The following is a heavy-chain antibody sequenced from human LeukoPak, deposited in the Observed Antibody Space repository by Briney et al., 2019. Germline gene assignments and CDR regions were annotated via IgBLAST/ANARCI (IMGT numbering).Heavy chain of an antibody. V-gene: IGHV3-30-3*01. CDR3: ASTQRRGIAVAGTSDY. CDR2: ISYDGSNK. CDR1: GFTFSSYA. Sequence: GGSLRLSCAASGFTFSSYAMHWVRQAPGKGLEWVVVISYDGSNKYYADSVKGRFTISRDNSKNTLYLQMNSLRAEDTAVYYCASTQRRGIAVAGTSDYWGQGTLVTVSS. D-gene: IGHD6-19*01. J-gene: IGHJ4*02.